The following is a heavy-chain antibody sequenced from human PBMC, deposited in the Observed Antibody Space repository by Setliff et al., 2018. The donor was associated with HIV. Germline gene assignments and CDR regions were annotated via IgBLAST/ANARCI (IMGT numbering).Heavy chain of an antibody. CDR2: ISRSSNTV. CDR3: ARASYSSGWYAVMDV. J-gene: IGHJ6*03. Sequence: GGSLRLSCAASGFTFSTYSMNWVRQAPGKGLEWVSYISRSSNTVYYADSLKGRFTISRDNAKNSLYLQMNSLRVEDTAVYYCARASYSSGWYAVMDVWGKGTTVTVPS. V-gene: IGHV3-48*01. CDR1: GFTFSTYS. D-gene: IGHD6-19*01.